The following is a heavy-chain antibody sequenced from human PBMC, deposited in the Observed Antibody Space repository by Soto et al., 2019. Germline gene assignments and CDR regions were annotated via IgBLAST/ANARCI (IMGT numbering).Heavy chain of an antibody. CDR1: GFTFSSYA. Sequence: EVQLLESGGGLVQPGGSLRLSCAASGFTFSSYAMSWVRQAPGKGLEWVSAISGSGGSTYYADSVKGRFTISRDNSKSTRYLQMNSLRAEDTAVYYCAKGRGWLPYFDYWGQGTLVTVSS. CDR3: AKGRGWLPYFDY. D-gene: IGHD3-22*01. V-gene: IGHV3-23*01. J-gene: IGHJ4*02. CDR2: ISGSGGST.